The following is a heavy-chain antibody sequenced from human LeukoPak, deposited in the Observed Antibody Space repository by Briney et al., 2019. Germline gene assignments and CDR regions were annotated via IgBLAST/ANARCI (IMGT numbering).Heavy chain of an antibody. CDR2: IYYTGAT. CDR3: ARHDPVGYYQHGMDV. D-gene: IGHD2-15*01. J-gene: IGHJ6*02. V-gene: IGHV4-59*08. CDR1: GGSISGYF. Sequence: SETLSLTCTVSGGSISGYFWSCIRQPPGQGLEFIGYIYYTGATLYNPSLKSRVTMSVDTSKNQFSLKLSSGTAADTAVYYCARHDPVGYYQHGMDVWGQGTTVTVSS.